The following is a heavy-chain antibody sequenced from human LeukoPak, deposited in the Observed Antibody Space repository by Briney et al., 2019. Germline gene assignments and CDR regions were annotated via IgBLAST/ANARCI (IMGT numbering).Heavy chain of an antibody. CDR1: GYTSISYY. CDR3: ARAWELLKGVRSAIDY. J-gene: IGHJ4*02. V-gene: IGHV1-46*01. CDR2: LNPSGGST. D-gene: IGHD1-26*01. Sequence: ASVKVSCKASGYTSISYYMHWVRQAPGQGLEWMGVLNPSGGSTNYAQKFQGRVTMTRDTSTSTVYMELSSLRSEDTAVYYCARAWELLKGVRSAIDYWGQGTLVTVSS.